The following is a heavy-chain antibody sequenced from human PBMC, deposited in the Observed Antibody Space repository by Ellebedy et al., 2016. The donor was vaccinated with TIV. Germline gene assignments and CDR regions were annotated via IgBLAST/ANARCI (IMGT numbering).Heavy chain of an antibody. CDR3: ARDQNGSGRPYYYYGMDV. Sequence: MPSETLSLTCTVSGGSISSYYWSWIRQPAGKGLEWIGRIYTSGSTNYNPSLKSRVTMSVDTSKNQFSLKLSSVTAADTAVYYCARDQNGSGRPYYYYGMDVWGQGTTVTVSS. CDR2: IYTSGST. V-gene: IGHV4-4*07. CDR1: GGSISSYY. J-gene: IGHJ6*02. D-gene: IGHD3-10*01.